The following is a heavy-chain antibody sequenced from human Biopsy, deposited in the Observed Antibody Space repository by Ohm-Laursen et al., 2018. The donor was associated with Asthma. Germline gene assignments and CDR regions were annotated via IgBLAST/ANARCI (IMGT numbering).Heavy chain of an antibody. CDR2: IYYSGTT. CDR3: VRGSSSWHHGPFHYYYGLDV. Sequence: SDTLSLTCSLSSGSGGYMRSGNYYWGWIRQPPGKGLEWIGSIYYSGTTYYSPSLESRVTVSADTSKNHFSLKLTSVTAADTAVYYCVRGSSSWHHGPFHYYYGLDVWGQGTTATVSS. CDR1: SGSGGYMRSGNYY. J-gene: IGHJ6*02. V-gene: IGHV4-39*01. D-gene: IGHD6-13*01.